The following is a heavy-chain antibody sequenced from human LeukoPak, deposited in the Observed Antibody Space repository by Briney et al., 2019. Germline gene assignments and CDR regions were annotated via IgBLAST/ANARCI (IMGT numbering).Heavy chain of an antibody. Sequence: ASVKVSCKASGGTFSSYAISWVRQAPGQGLEWMGRIIPILGIANYAQKFQGRVTITADKSTSTAYMELSGLRSEDTAVYYCASPGASNIVVSRTNYGMDVWGQGTTVTVSS. V-gene: IGHV1-69*04. CDR1: GGTFSSYA. CDR3: ASPGASNIVVSRTNYGMDV. J-gene: IGHJ6*02. D-gene: IGHD2-2*01. CDR2: IIPILGIA.